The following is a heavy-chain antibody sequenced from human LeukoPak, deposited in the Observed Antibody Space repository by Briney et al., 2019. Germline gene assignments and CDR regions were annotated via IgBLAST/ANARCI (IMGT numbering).Heavy chain of an antibody. CDR1: GFTFSSYG. V-gene: IGHV4-34*01. Sequence: GTLRLSCAASGFTFSSYGMSWIRQPPGKGLEWIGEINHSGSTNYNPSLKSRVTISVDTSKNQFSLKLSSVTAADTAVYYCARLTKNDSGSFRFGKKKRGYMDVWGKGTTVTISS. CDR3: ARLTKNDSGSFRFGKKKRGYMDV. J-gene: IGHJ6*03. D-gene: IGHD3-10*01. CDR2: INHSGST.